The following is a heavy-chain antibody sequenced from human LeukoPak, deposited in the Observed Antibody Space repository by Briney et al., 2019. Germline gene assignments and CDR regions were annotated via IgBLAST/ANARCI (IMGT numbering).Heavy chain of an antibody. Sequence: GWSPRLSCAASGFTFSSYAMSWVRQPQGKGLEWVSAISGSGGSTYYADSVKGRFTISRDNSKNTLYLQMNSLRAEDTAVYYCGSSGSPRIDYFDYWGQGTLVTVSS. CDR2: ISGSGGST. V-gene: IGHV3-23*01. CDR1: GFTFSSYA. CDR3: GSSGSPRIDYFDY. J-gene: IGHJ4*02. D-gene: IGHD1-26*01.